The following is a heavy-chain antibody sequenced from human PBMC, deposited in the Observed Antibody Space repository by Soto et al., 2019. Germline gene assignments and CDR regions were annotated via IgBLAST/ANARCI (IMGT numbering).Heavy chain of an antibody. Sequence: LSLTWTVSGGSISSGGYYWSWIRQHPGKGLEWIGYIYYSGSTYYNPSLKSRVTISVDTSKNQFSLKLSSVTAADTAVYYCARAGPYNWKFDPWGQGTLVTVSS. CDR1: GGSISSGGYY. CDR3: ARAGPYNWKFDP. V-gene: IGHV4-31*02. J-gene: IGHJ5*02. CDR2: IYYSGST. D-gene: IGHD1-20*01.